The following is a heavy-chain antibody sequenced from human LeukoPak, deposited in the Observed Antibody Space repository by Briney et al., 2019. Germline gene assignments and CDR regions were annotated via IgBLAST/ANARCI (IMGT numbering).Heavy chain of an antibody. Sequence: ASVKVSCKASGYTFSNNSIHWVRQAPGQGLEWMGIINAGGGSTTYAQKFHGRVTMTRDTSTSTVYMELSTLSSEDTAVYYCATGHSDACDVWGQGTLVTVSS. CDR3: ATGHSDACDV. D-gene: IGHD3-10*01. V-gene: IGHV1-46*01. J-gene: IGHJ3*01. CDR2: INAGGGST. CDR1: GYTFSNNS.